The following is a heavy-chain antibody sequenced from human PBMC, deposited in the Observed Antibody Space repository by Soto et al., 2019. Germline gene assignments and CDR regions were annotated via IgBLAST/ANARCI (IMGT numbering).Heavy chain of an antibody. CDR3: AKDYLIVVVTAPYDY. V-gene: IGHV3-30*18. D-gene: IGHD2-21*02. Sequence: QVQLVASGGGVVQPGRSLRLSCAASGFTFSSYGMHWVRLAPGTGLEWVAVISYDGSNKYYADSVKGRFTISRDNSKNTLYLQMNSLRAEDTAVYYCAKDYLIVVVTAPYDYWGQGTLVTVYS. CDR1: GFTFSSYG. CDR2: ISYDGSNK. J-gene: IGHJ4*02.